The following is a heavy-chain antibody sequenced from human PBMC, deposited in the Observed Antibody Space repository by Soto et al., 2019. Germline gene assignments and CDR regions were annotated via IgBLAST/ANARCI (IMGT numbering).Heavy chain of an antibody. Sequence: QMQLVQSGPEVKKPGTSVKVSCKASGFTFTSSAVQWVRQARGQRLEWIGWIVVGSGNTNYAQKFQERVTITRDMSTSTAYMELSSLRSEDTDVYYCAAGGCSGGSCYSYAFDIWGQGTMVTVSS. D-gene: IGHD2-15*01. V-gene: IGHV1-58*01. CDR2: IVVGSGNT. CDR1: GFTFTSSA. J-gene: IGHJ3*02. CDR3: AAGGCSGGSCYSYAFDI.